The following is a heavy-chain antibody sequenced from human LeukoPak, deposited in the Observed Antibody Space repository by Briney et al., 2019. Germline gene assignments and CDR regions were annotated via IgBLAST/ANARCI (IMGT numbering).Heavy chain of an antibody. J-gene: IGHJ4*02. CDR2: ISSNGGST. V-gene: IGHV3-64D*06. D-gene: IGHD3-10*01. Sequence: GGSLRLSCSASGLTFSSYAMHWVRQAPGKGLEYVSAISSNGGSTYYADSVKGRFTISRDNSKNTLYLQMSSLRAEDTAVYYCVKLYGSGSYSAFDYWGQGTLVTVSS. CDR3: VKLYGSGSYSAFDY. CDR1: GLTFSSYA.